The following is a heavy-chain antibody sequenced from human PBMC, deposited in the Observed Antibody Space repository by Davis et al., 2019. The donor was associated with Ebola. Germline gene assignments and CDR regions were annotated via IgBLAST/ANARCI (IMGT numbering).Heavy chain of an antibody. CDR2: IYYSGST. J-gene: IGHJ6*02. V-gene: IGHV4-59*08. CDR3: ARHKRSERITIFGVVTETVRGYYYGMDV. D-gene: IGHD3-3*01. Sequence: SETLSLTCTVSGGSISGYHWSWIRQSPGKGLEWIGYIYYSGSTNYNPSLKSRVTISVDTSKNQFSLKLSSVTAADPAVYYCARHKRSERITIFGVVTETVRGYYYGMDVWGQGTTVTVSS. CDR1: GGSISGYH.